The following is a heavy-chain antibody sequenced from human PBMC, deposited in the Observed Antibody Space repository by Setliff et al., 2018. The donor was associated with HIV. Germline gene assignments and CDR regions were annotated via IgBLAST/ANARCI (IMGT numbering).Heavy chain of an antibody. CDR2: INPNSGGT. CDR1: GYTFTDYY. D-gene: IGHD3-3*01. Sequence: ASVKVSCKASGYTFTDYYMHWVRQAPGQGLEWMGRINPNSGGTNYAQKFQGRVTMTRDTSISTAYMELSRLRSDDTAVYYCAREGRRFGHTLGWFDPWGQGTLVT. J-gene: IGHJ5*02. V-gene: IGHV1-2*06. CDR3: AREGRRFGHTLGWFDP.